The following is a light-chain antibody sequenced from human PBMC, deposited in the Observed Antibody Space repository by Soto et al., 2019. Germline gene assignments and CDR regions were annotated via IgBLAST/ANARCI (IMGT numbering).Light chain of an antibody. Sequence: QSALTQPASVSGSPGQSITISCTGTSSDVGAYNYVSWYQQHPGKAPKLIIYNVSNRPSGVSNRFSGSKSANTASLTVFGLQGEDEDDYYCNSFTDRSTVLFGGGTKLTVL. J-gene: IGLJ2*01. CDR3: NSFTDRSTVL. CDR1: SSDVGAYNY. V-gene: IGLV2-14*01. CDR2: NVS.